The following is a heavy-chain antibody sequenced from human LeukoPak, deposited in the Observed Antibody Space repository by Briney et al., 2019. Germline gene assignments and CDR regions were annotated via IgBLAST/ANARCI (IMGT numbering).Heavy chain of an antibody. J-gene: IGHJ4*02. CDR2: IIDDGHTT. D-gene: IGHD3-16*01. Sequence: GGPLSLSVEASDFTFTSFPMTWVAQPPGRGREGAHLIIDDGHTTSYADAVKGRFTISRDNSKNTLFLQMNSLRAEDTAVYYCAKYGGHPLPHYYLDYWGQGTQVTVSS. CDR3: AKYGGHPLPHYYLDY. CDR1: DFTFTSFP. V-gene: IGHV3-23*01.